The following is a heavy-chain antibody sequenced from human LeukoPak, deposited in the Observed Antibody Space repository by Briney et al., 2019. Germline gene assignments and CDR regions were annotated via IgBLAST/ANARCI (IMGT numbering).Heavy chain of an antibody. Sequence: ASVKVSCKASGYTFTSYYMHWVRQAPGQGLEWMGIINPSGGSTSYAQKFQGRVTMTRDMSTSTVYMELSSLRSEDTAVYYCARSFWSGVTSSPIKPNYYMDVWGKGTTVTVSS. CDR3: ARSFWSGVTSSPIKPNYYMDV. D-gene: IGHD3-3*01. J-gene: IGHJ6*03. CDR2: INPSGGST. CDR1: GYTFTSYY. V-gene: IGHV1-46*01.